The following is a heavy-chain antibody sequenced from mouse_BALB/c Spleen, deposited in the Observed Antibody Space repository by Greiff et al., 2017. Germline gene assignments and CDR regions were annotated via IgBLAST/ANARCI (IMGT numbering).Heavy chain of an antibody. CDR2: IWAGGST. CDR3: ARDGNYGFAY. D-gene: IGHD2-1*01. Sequence: VKLVESGPGLVAPSQCLSLTCTVSEFSLTSYGVHWVRQPPGKGLEWLGVIWAGGSTNYNSALMSRLSISKDNSKSQVFLKMNSLQTDDTAMYYCARDGNYGFAYWGQGTLVTVSA. V-gene: IGHV2-9*02. J-gene: IGHJ3*01. CDR1: EFSLTSYG.